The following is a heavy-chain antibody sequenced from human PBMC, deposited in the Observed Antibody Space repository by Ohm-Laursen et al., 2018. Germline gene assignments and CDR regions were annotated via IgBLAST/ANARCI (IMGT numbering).Heavy chain of an antibody. CDR2: IYSGGST. D-gene: IGHD6-19*01. CDR1: GFTVSSNY. CDR3: ARDGSSGWSYYFDY. V-gene: IGHV3-53*01. Sequence: SLRLSCAVSGFTVSSNYMSWVRQAPGKGLEWVSVIYSGGSTYYADSVKGRFTISRDNSKNTLYLQMNSLRAEDTAVYYCARDGSSGWSYYFDYWGQGTLVTVSS. J-gene: IGHJ4*02.